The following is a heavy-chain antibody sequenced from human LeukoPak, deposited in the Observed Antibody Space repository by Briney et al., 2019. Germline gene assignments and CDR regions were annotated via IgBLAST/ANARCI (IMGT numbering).Heavy chain of an antibody. D-gene: IGHD2/OR15-2a*01. J-gene: IGHJ4*02. V-gene: IGHV4-34*01. CDR3: ARAGNTRFDY. Sequence: PSETLSLTCAVYGGSFSGYYWSWIRQPPGKGLEWIGEINHSGSTNYNPSLKSRVTISVDTSKNQFSLKLSSVTAADTAVYYCARAGNTRFDYWGQGTLVTVSS. CDR1: GGSFSGYY. CDR2: INHSGST.